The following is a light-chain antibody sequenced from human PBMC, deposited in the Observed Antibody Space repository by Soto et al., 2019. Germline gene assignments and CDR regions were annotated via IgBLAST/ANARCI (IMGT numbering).Light chain of an antibody. Sequence: SYELTQPPSVSVSPGQTASITCSGDKLGDKYACWYQQRPGQSPVVVIYQNNKRPSGIPERFSGSNSGNTATLTISGTQAADEADYYCQAWDSSAVSVFGTGTKLTVL. CDR3: QAWDSSAVSV. CDR2: QNN. V-gene: IGLV3-1*01. J-gene: IGLJ1*01. CDR1: KLGDKY.